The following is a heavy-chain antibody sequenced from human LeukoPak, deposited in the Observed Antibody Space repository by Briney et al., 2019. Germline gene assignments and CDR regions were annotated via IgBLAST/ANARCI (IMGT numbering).Heavy chain of an antibody. Sequence: GGSLRLSCAASGFSFTTYAMTWVRQAPGKGLEWVSGISGSGGSTDYADSVKGRFTISRDNSRNTVYLQMNSLRAEDTAVYYCATVTDPRYNYFDPWGQGTLVTVSS. D-gene: IGHD2-21*02. CDR1: GFSFTTYA. V-gene: IGHV3-23*01. J-gene: IGHJ5*02. CDR3: ATVTDPRYNYFDP. CDR2: ISGSGGST.